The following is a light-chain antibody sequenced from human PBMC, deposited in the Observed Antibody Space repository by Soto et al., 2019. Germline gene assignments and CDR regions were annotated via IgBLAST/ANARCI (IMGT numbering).Light chain of an antibody. CDR2: GTS. CDR3: QQYGDSVFT. CDR1: QSLTSNY. Sequence: EIELTQSPGTLSLSPGERATLSCRASQSLTSNYLAWYQQKPGQAPRLLISGTSNRATGIPDRFSGSGSGTDFTLTISRLEPDDFAVYYCQQYGDSVFTFGPGTTVDIK. J-gene: IGKJ3*01. V-gene: IGKV3-20*01.